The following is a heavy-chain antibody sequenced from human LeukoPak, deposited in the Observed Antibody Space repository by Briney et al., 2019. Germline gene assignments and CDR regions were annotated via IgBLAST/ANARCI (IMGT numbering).Heavy chain of an antibody. J-gene: IGHJ4*02. Sequence: GASVKVSCKASGGTFSSYAISWVRQAPGQGLEWMGRIIPILGIANYAQKFQGRVTITADKSTSTAYIELSSLRSEDTAVYYCARGYYYDSSGYNWGQGTLVTVSS. CDR3: ARGYYYDSSGYN. CDR2: IIPILGIA. V-gene: IGHV1-69*04. D-gene: IGHD3-22*01. CDR1: GGTFSSYA.